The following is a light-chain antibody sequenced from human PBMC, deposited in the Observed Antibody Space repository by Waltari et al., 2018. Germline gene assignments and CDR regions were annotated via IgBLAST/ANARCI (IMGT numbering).Light chain of an antibody. Sequence: DIQMTQSPSSLSASVGDTVTITCRASQGISSYLNWFQQKPGKAPKLLIYAASNLESGVPSRCNSRGSGTEFTLIISSLQPEDFAAYYCLQYNSYPPTFGQGTKVEIK. J-gene: IGKJ1*01. CDR3: LQYNSYPPT. CDR1: QGISSY. V-gene: IGKV1-17*01. CDR2: AAS.